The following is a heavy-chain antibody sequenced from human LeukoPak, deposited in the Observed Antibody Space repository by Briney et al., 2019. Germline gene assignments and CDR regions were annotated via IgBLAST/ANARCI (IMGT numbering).Heavy chain of an antibody. Sequence: ASVKVSCKASGYTFTGYHMHWVRQAPGQGLEWMGWINPNSGGTNYAHNFQGRVTMTRDTSISTAYMELSRLRSDDTAVYYCATGLDYTDYPRYMDVWGEGTTVTISS. CDR2: INPNSGGT. CDR3: ATGLDYTDYPRYMDV. V-gene: IGHV1-2*02. CDR1: GYTFTGYH. D-gene: IGHD4-11*01. J-gene: IGHJ6*03.